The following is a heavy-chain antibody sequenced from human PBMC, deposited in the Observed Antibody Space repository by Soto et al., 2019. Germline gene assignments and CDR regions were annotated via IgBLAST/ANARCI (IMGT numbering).Heavy chain of an antibody. Sequence: SETLSLTCAVYGGSFSGYYWSWIRQPPGKGLEWIGEINHSGSTNYNPSLKSRVTISVDTSKNQFSLKLSSVTAADTAVYYCARGSGRYGHSNWFDPWGQGTLVTVS. CDR3: ARGSGRYGHSNWFDP. CDR1: GGSFSGYY. CDR2: INHSGST. V-gene: IGHV4-34*01. D-gene: IGHD5-18*01. J-gene: IGHJ5*02.